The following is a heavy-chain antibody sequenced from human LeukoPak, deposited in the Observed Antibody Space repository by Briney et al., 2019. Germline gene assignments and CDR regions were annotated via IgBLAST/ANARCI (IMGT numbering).Heavy chain of an antibody. CDR3: ASHYTYCSGGSCYYYYYGMDV. CDR1: GFTLSSYS. J-gene: IGHJ6*04. Sequence: PGGSLRLSCAPSGFTLSSYSMSCVRQAAGKGLEWVSSINSSSSYIYYADSVKGRFTISRDNAKNSLYLQMNSLRAEDTAVYYCASHYTYCSGGSCYYYYYGMDVWGKGTTVTVSS. D-gene: IGHD2-15*01. CDR2: INSSSSYI. V-gene: IGHV3-21*01.